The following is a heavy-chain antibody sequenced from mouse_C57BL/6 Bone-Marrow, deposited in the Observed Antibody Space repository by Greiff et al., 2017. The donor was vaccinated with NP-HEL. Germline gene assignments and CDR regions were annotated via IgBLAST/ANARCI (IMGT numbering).Heavy chain of an antibody. Sequence: EVHLVESGPGLVKPSQSLSLTCSVTGYSITSGYYWNWIRQFPGNKLEWMGYISYDGSNNSTPSLKNRISITLDTSKNQFFLKLNSVTTEDTATYYCARDQGDYGTAWFAYWGQGTLVTVSA. D-gene: IGHD1-1*01. V-gene: IGHV3-6*01. CDR2: ISYDGSN. CDR3: ARDQGDYGTAWFAY. CDR1: GYSITSGYY. J-gene: IGHJ3*01.